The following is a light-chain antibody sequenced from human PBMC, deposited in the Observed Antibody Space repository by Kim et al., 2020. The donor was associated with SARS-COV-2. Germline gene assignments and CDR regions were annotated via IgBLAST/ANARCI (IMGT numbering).Light chain of an antibody. Sequence: GQSVTISCSGTSSDVGSYNSVSWYQHHPGKAPILMIYEVSERPSGVPDRFSGSKSGNTASLTVSGLQSEDEADYYCSSYTDSNNKVFGTGTKVTVL. CDR1: SSDVGSYNS. J-gene: IGLJ1*01. V-gene: IGLV2-8*01. CDR2: EVS. CDR3: SSYTDSNNKV.